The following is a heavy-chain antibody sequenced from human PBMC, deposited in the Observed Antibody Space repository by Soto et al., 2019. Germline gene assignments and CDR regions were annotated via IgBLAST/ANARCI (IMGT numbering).Heavy chain of an antibody. CDR3: ATERLGFCDSDHCYRHYFDS. CDR2: FDPEDDEI. J-gene: IGHJ4*02. Sequence: VPLVQSGAEVKKPGASVKVSCKVSGDTLTELSIHWVRQAPGKGLEWMGRFDPEDDEIVYAQKFQGRVTMTEDTSTDTSYMEVTSLTSEDTAVYYCATERLGFCDSDHCYRHYFDSWGQGTLVIVSS. CDR1: GDTLTELS. V-gene: IGHV1-24*01. D-gene: IGHD2-21*02.